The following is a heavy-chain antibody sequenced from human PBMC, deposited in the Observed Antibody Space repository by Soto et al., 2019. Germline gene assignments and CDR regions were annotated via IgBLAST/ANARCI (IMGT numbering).Heavy chain of an antibody. CDR3: AKDKDILTGYHLDY. CDR2: ISYDGSNK. CDR1: GFTFSSYG. Sequence: GGSLRLSCAASGFTFSSYGMHWVRQAPGKGLEWVAVISYDGSNKYYADSVKGRFTISRDNSKNTLYLQMNSLRAEDTAVYYCAKDKDILTGYHLDYWGQGTLVTVSS. V-gene: IGHV3-30*18. D-gene: IGHD3-9*01. J-gene: IGHJ4*02.